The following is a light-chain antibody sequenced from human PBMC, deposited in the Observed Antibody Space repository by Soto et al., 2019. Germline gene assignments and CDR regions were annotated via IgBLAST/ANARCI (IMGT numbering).Light chain of an antibody. Sequence: EIVMTQSPATLSVSPGERATLSCRASQSVSRNLAWYQQKPGQAPRLLIYGASTRATGIPARFSGSGSGTEFTLTISSLQSEDFAVYYCQQYNNWLRSTFGGGTKVEIK. CDR2: GAS. J-gene: IGKJ4*01. CDR1: QSVSRN. CDR3: QQYNNWLRST. V-gene: IGKV3-15*01.